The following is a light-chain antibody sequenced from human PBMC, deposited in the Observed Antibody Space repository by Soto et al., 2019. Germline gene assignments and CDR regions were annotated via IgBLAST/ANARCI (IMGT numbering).Light chain of an antibody. Sequence: SYELTQPPSVFVSPGQTASITCSGDKLGDKYACWYQQRPGQSPILVIYQDSKRPSGIPVRFSGSNSGNTATLTISGTQAVDEADYYCQTWDSSTVIFGGGTKLTVL. CDR1: KLGDKY. J-gene: IGLJ2*01. CDR2: QDS. CDR3: QTWDSSTVI. V-gene: IGLV3-1*01.